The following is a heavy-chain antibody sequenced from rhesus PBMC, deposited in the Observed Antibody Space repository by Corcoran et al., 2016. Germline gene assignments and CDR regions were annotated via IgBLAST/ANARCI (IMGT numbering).Heavy chain of an antibody. CDR2: INGNSGST. CDR1: GGSFSSYW. D-gene: IGHD6-13*01. Sequence: QVQLQESGPGLVKPSETLSLTCAVSGGSFSSYWWSWIRQPPGKGLVGIGEINGNSGSTNYNPSLKSGVTIAKDAAKNQFSLKLSSVTAADTAVYYCARPKYSSWSAVDYWGQGVLVTVSS. J-gene: IGHJ4*01. CDR3: ARPKYSSWSAVDY. V-gene: IGHV4-80*01.